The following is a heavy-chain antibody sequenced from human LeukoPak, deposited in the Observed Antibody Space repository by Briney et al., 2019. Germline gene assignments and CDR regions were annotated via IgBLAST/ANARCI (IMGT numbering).Heavy chain of an antibody. CDR2: IYPDDSDT. D-gene: IGHD3-3*01. Sequence: GESLKISCKGSGYSFTNSWIGWVRQMPGKGLEWMGIIYPDDSDTRYSPSFQGQVTISADKSISTAYLQWSSLKASDTAMYYCARESLTLFGVADYWAQGTLVTVSS. CDR3: ARESLTLFGVADY. J-gene: IGHJ4*02. CDR1: GYSFTNSW. V-gene: IGHV5-51*01.